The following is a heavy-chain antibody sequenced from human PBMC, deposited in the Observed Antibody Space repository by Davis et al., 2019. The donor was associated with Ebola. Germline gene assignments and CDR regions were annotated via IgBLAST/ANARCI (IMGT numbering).Heavy chain of an antibody. Sequence: GSLRLSCTASVITFSSYAMTWVRQAPGKGLEWVSAISCSGGSTYYADSVRGRFTISRDNSKKTLYLQMNSLRAEDTAVYYCAKSGLSFGVVKYHYGMDVWGKGTTVTVSS. D-gene: IGHD3-3*01. J-gene: IGHJ6*04. CDR1: VITFSSYA. V-gene: IGHV3-23*01. CDR2: ISCSGGST. CDR3: AKSGLSFGVVKYHYGMDV.